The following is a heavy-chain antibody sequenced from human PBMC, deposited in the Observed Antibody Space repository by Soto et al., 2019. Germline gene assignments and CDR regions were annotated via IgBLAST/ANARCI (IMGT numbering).Heavy chain of an antibody. J-gene: IGHJ4*02. CDR1: GFTFSSYA. Sequence: QPGGSLRLSCAASGFTFSSYAMHWVRQAPGKGLEWVAVISYDGSNKYYADSVKGRFTISRDNSKNTLYLQMNSLRAEDTAVYYCARDPRYCSGGSCRPHIDYWGQGTLVTVSS. CDR2: ISYDGSNK. D-gene: IGHD2-15*01. V-gene: IGHV3-30-3*01. CDR3: ARDPRYCSGGSCRPHIDY.